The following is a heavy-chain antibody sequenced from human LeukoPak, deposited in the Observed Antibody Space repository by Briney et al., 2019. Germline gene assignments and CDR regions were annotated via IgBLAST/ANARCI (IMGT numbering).Heavy chain of an antibody. V-gene: IGHV3-9*01. CDR2: ISWNSGSI. J-gene: IGHJ4*02. Sequence: GGSLRLSCAASGFTFDDYAMHWVRQAPGKGLEWVSGISWNSGSITYADSVKGRFTISRDNAKNTLYLQMNSLRAEDTAVYYCLRDLNWSLDQWGQGTLVTVSS. CDR1: GFTFDDYA. CDR3: LRDLNWSLDQ. D-gene: IGHD1-20*01.